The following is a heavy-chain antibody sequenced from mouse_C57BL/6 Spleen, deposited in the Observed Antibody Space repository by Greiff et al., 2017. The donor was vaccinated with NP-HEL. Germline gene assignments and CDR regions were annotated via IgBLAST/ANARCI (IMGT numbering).Heavy chain of an antibody. V-gene: IGHV1-54*01. Sequence: VKLQESGAELVRPGTSVKVSCKASGYAFTNYLIEWVKQRPGQGLEWIGVINPGSGGTNYNEKFKGKATLTADKSSSTAYMQLSSLTSEDSAVYFCARGGYSSFAYWGQGTLVTVSA. CDR1: GYAFTNYL. D-gene: IGHD2-3*01. CDR3: ARGGYSSFAY. J-gene: IGHJ3*01. CDR2: INPGSGGT.